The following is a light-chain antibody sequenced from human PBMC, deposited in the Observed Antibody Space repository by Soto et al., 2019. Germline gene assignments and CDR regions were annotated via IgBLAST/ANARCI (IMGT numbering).Light chain of an antibody. CDR3: QQRSNWRGVT. CDR2: DAS. CDR1: QSISNS. Sequence: EIVLTQSPATLSLSPGERATLSCRASQSISNSLAWYQQKPGQAPSLLIFDASKGATGIPARFSGSGSGTDFTLTITSLEPEDFAVYYCQQRSNWRGVTFGPGTKVDIK. J-gene: IGKJ3*01. V-gene: IGKV3-11*01.